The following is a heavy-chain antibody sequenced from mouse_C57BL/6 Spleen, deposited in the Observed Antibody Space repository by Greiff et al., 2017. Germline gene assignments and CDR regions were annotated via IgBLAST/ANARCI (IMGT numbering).Heavy chain of an antibody. CDR3: ANYGSSWDWDFDV. D-gene: IGHD1-1*01. Sequence: QVQLQQSGPELVRPGVSVKISCTGSGFTFPDYAMHWVKQSNAKSLEWIGVISTYYGEASYNQKFKDKATMTVDKASSTAYMELARLTSEDSAVDYCANYGSSWDWDFDVWGTGTTVTVSA. CDR2: ISTYYGEA. CDR1: GFTFPDYA. V-gene: IGHV1-67*01. J-gene: IGHJ1*03.